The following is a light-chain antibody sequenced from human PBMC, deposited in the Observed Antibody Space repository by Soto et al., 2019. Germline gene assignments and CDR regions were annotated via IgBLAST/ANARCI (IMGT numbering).Light chain of an antibody. CDR1: TSNIGAGYD. CDR3: QSYDSSLSGYVI. Sequence: QLVLTQPPSVSGAPGQRVTISCSGSTSNIGAGYDVHWYQQLPGTAPKFLIYTNNNRPSGVPDRFSGSKSGTSASLAITGLQAEDEADYYCQSYDSSLSGYVIFGGGTKVTVL. CDR2: TNN. J-gene: IGLJ2*01. V-gene: IGLV1-40*01.